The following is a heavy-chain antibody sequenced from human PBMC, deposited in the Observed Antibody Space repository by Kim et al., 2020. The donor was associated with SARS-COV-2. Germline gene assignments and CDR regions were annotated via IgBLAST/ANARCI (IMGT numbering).Heavy chain of an antibody. J-gene: IGHJ3*01. CDR1: KFTFSNYW. V-gene: IGHV3-7*03. CDR3: ARHWETVADTFEADVFDL. Sequence: GGSLRLSCAASKFTFSNYWMTWVRQAPGKGLEWVASIKHDGRETFYVGSVKGRFTISRDNAKNSLSLQMNTLRVEDSAVYYCARHWETVADTFEADVFDLWGQGTMVTVSS. CDR2: IKHDGRET. D-gene: IGHD6-19*01.